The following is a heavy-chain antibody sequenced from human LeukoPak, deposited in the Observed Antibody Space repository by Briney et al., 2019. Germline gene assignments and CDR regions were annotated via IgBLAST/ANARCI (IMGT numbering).Heavy chain of an antibody. CDR1: GSTFSDYY. J-gene: IGHJ6*03. Sequence: GGSLRLSCAASGSTFSDYYMSWIRQAPGKGLEWVSYISSSGSTIYYADSVKGRFTISRDNAKNSLYLQMNSLRAEDTAVYYCASSGVVAGTYYYYMDVWGKGTTVTVSS. CDR2: ISSSGSTI. V-gene: IGHV3-11*04. D-gene: IGHD6-19*01. CDR3: ASSGVVAGTYYYYMDV.